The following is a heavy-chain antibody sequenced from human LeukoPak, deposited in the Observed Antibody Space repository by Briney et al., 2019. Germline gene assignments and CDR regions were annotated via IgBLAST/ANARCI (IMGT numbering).Heavy chain of an antibody. J-gene: IGHJ4*02. CDR1: GDSISRSNYY. CDR2: IYYRRRD. CDR3: ARGRGVAALDFDY. D-gene: IGHD2-15*01. V-gene: IGHV4-39*01. Sequence: PSETLSLTCTVSGDSISRSNYYWGWIRQPPGKGLEWIGSIYYRRRDDYNPSLKSRVTISVDTSKNQFSLKLSSVTAADTAVYYCARGRGVAALDFDYWGQGTLVTVSS.